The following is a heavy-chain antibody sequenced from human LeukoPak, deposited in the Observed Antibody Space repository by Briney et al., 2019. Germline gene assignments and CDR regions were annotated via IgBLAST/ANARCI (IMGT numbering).Heavy chain of an antibody. D-gene: IGHD4-17*01. Sequence: PGGSLRLSCAASGFTFSSYAMSWVRQAPGKGLECVSVIYGSGATYYTESVKGRFTISRDDSTVFLHMNSLRAEDTAIYYCARGAYGLGDDALGYWGQGTRVTVSS. J-gene: IGHJ4*02. V-gene: IGHV3-23*01. CDR2: IYGSGAT. CDR1: GFTFSSYA. CDR3: ARGAYGLGDDALGY.